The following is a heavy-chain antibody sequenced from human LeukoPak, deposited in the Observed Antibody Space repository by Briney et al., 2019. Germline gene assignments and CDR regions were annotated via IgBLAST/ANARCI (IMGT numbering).Heavy chain of an antibody. CDR2: INPNSGGT. Sequence: GASVTVSCKASGYNFSGSYMHWVRQAPGQGLEWMGWINPNSGGTHYAQKFQGRVTMTRDTSISTAYMELSRLRSDDMAVYYCARGESTVVTGRAAHYWGQGTLVTVSS. CDR1: GYNFSGSY. V-gene: IGHV1-2*02. D-gene: IGHD4-23*01. J-gene: IGHJ4*02. CDR3: ARGESTVVTGRAAHY.